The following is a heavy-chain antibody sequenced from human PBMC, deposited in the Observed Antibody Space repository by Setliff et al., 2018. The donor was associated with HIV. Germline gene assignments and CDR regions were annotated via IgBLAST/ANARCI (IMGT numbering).Heavy chain of an antibody. Sequence: GGSLRLSCAVSGLTFSNLWMMWVRQGPGKGLEWVAFIRYDGSNKYYADSVKGRFAISRDNSKNTLYLQMDSLRAEDTALYYCTSDPPASGWTLAYWGQGALVTVSS. D-gene: IGHD6-19*01. J-gene: IGHJ4*02. CDR3: TSDPPASGWTLAY. CDR2: IRYDGSNK. V-gene: IGHV3-33*08. CDR1: GLTFSNLW.